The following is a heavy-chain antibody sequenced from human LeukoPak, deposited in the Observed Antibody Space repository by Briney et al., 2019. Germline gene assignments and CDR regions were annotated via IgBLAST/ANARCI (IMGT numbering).Heavy chain of an antibody. CDR1: GCTFSSYA. D-gene: IGHD1-26*01. CDR3: ASPRVGATHFDY. CDR2: IIPIFGTA. J-gene: IGHJ4*02. Sequence: ASVKVSCKASGCTFSSYAISWVRQAPGQGLECMGGIIPIFGTANYAQKFQGRVTITTDESTSTAYMELSSLRSEDTAVYYCASPRVGATHFDYWGQGTLVTVSS. V-gene: IGHV1-69*05.